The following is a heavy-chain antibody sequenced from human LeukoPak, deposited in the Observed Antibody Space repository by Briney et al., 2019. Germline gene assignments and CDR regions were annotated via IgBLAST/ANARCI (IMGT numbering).Heavy chain of an antibody. V-gene: IGHV3-7*01. CDR3: AAYRRGYFDY. J-gene: IGHJ4*02. Sequence: GSLRLSCAASGFTFSSYWITLVRQAPGKGLEWVANIKDDGSEKYYVDSMKGRFTISRDNAKDSLYLQVDSLRAEDTAVYYCAAYRRGYFDYWGQGTLVTVSA. CDR1: GFTFSSYW. D-gene: IGHD1-14*01. CDR2: IKDDGSEK.